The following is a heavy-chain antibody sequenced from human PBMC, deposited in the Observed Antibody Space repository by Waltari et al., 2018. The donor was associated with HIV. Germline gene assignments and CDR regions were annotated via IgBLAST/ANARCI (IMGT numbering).Heavy chain of an antibody. J-gene: IGHJ4*02. D-gene: IGHD1-26*01. V-gene: IGHV3-23*04. CDR3: AKVIDRGAKSSVRPLPVDY. CDR1: GFTFPSSS. Sequence: EVQLVESGGGLVQPGGSLRRSCAASGFTFPSSSMTWVRQAPGKGLEWVSGISGGGSSTYYADSVKGRFTISRDNSKNTLSLQMNSLRGEDTAIYYCAKVIDRGAKSSVRPLPVDYWGQGTLVTVSS. CDR2: ISGGGSST.